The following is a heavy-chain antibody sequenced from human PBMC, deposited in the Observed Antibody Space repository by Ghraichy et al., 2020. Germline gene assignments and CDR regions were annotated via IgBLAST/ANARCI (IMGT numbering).Heavy chain of an antibody. D-gene: IGHD6-6*01. CDR1: GYTFTGYY. Sequence: ASVKVSCKASGYTFTGYYMHWVRQAPGQGLEWMGWIIPNSGGTNYAQKFQGRVTMTRDTSISTAYMELSRLRSDDTAVYYCARSGQQLVRYYFDYWGQGTLVTVSS. V-gene: IGHV1-2*02. J-gene: IGHJ4*02. CDR2: IIPNSGGT. CDR3: ARSGQQLVRYYFDY.